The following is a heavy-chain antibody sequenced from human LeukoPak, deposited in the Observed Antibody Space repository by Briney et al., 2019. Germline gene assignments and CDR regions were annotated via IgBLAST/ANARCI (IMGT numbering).Heavy chain of an antibody. D-gene: IGHD1-26*01. CDR3: ASSTPTGTPNSGVYYMDV. CDR1: GDTFTRYA. CDR2: IIAIFGTA. Sequence: SVKVSCKPSGDTFTRYAINWGRQTPGQGLEWRGGIIAIFGTANYAQKFQGRVTITTDESTSTAYMELSSLRSEDTAVYYCASSTPTGTPNSGVYYMDVWGKGTTVTVSS. J-gene: IGHJ6*03. V-gene: IGHV1-69*05.